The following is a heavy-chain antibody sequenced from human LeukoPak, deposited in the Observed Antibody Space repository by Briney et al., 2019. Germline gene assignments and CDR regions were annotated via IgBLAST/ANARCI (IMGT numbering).Heavy chain of an antibody. Sequence: GGSLRLSCAVSGITLSNYGMSWVRQAPGKGLEWVAGISDSGGRTNYADSMKGRFTISRDNPKSTLYLQMNSLRAEDTAVYFCAKRGVVIRVILVGFHKEAYYFDSWGQGALVTVSS. CDR2: ISDSGGRT. D-gene: IGHD3-22*01. J-gene: IGHJ4*02. V-gene: IGHV3-23*01. CDR1: GITLSNYG. CDR3: AKRGVVIRVILVGFHKEAYYFDS.